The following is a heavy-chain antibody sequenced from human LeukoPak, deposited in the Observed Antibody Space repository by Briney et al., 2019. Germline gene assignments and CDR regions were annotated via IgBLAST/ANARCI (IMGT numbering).Heavy chain of an antibody. CDR1: GGSISSSSFS. CDR3: ARHLTYYYNNRGQPYFDY. Sequence: KPSETLSLTCTVSGGSISSSSFSWGWIRQPPGKGLEWIGSIHYSGSTYYNPSLKSRVTISVDTSKNQFSLKLSSVTAADTAVYYCARHLTYYYNNRGQPYFDYWGQGTLVTVSS. V-gene: IGHV4-39*01. J-gene: IGHJ4*02. CDR2: IHYSGST. D-gene: IGHD3-22*01.